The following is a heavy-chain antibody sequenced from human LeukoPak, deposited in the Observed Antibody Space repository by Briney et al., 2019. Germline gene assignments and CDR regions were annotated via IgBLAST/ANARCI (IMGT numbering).Heavy chain of an antibody. CDR3: AGVGRNKDY. CDR2: INHSGST. CDR1: GGSFSGYY. V-gene: IGHV4-34*01. Sequence: SETLSLTCAVYGGSFSGYYWSWIRQPPGKGLEWIGEINHSGSTNYNPSLKSRATISVDTSKNQFSLKLSSVTAADTAVYYCAGVGRNKDYWGQGTLVTVSS. J-gene: IGHJ4*02.